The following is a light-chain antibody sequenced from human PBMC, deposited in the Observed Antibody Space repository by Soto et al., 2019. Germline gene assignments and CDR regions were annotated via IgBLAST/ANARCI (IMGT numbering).Light chain of an antibody. Sequence: QTALTQPASASGSPGQSITISCTGTVSDVGGYDSVSWYQQHPGRAPKLIIYGVNNRPSGVSNRFSASKSADTASLTISGLQAEDEANYYCCSYTTSTTYVFGTGTKLTVL. V-gene: IGLV2-14*03. CDR1: VSDVGGYDS. CDR2: GVN. CDR3: CSYTTSTTYV. J-gene: IGLJ1*01.